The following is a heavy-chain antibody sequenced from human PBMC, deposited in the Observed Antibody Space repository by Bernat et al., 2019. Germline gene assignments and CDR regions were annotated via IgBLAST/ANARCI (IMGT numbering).Heavy chain of an antibody. J-gene: IGHJ4*02. Sequence: QVQLVQSGAEVKKPGASVKVSCKASGYTFTSYGISWVRQAPGQGLEWMGWISAYNGNTNYAQKLQGRVTMTTDTSTSTAYMELRSLRSDDTAMYYCARDPRSDLLRYFDWSFDYWGQGTLVTVSS. D-gene: IGHD3-9*01. CDR2: ISAYNGNT. V-gene: IGHV1-18*01. CDR1: GYTFTSYG. CDR3: ARDPRSDLLRYFDWSFDY.